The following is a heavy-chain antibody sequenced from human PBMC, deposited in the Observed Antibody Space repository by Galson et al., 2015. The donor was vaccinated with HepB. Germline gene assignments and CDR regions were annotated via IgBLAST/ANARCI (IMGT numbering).Heavy chain of an antibody. CDR1: GGTFSSYA. D-gene: IGHD5-24*01. CDR3: AEGEIEMATPMNYYYYGMDV. J-gene: IGHJ6*02. CDR2: IIPIFGTA. Sequence: SVKVSCKASGGTFSSYAISWVRQAPGQGLEWMGGIIPIFGTANYAQKFQGRVTITADESTSTAYMELSSLRSEDTAVYYCAEGEIEMATPMNYYYYGMDVWGQGTTVTVSS. V-gene: IGHV1-69*13.